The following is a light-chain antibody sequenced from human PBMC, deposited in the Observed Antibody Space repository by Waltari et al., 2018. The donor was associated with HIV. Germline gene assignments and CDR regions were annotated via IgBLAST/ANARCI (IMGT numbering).Light chain of an antibody. V-gene: IGLV2-14*01. CDR2: VVT. Sequence: QSALTQPASASGSPGQSITISCAGTGAEIGAYNYVAWYQKLPDSVPKLIIYVVTRRPSGISDRSSASKAGNAASLTISGLQAEDEGDYYCSSYTTFNTVIFGGGTKLTVL. J-gene: IGLJ2*01. CDR3: SSYTTFNTVI. CDR1: GAEIGAYNY.